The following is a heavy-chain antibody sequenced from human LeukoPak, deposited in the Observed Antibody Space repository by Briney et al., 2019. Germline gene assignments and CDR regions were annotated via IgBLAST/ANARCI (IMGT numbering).Heavy chain of an antibody. J-gene: IGHJ5*02. CDR1: GYTFTGYY. V-gene: IGHV1-2*02. Sequence: ASVKVSCKASGYTFTGYYMHWVRQAPGQGLEWMGWINPNSGGTNYAQKLQGRVTMTTDTSTSTAYMELRSLRSDDTAVYYCAREEEQLVLGYNWFDPWGQGTLVTVSS. D-gene: IGHD6-6*01. CDR2: INPNSGGT. CDR3: AREEEQLVLGYNWFDP.